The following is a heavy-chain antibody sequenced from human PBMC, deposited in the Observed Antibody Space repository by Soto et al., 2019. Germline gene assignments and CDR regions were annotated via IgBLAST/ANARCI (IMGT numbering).Heavy chain of an antibody. D-gene: IGHD1-26*01. Sequence: QVQLQESGPGLVKPSGTLSLTCAVFGGSISNSNWWTWVRHPPGKGLDWIGEIFHSWTTNYNSSLMGRVTISVDKANIQFPLKLSSLTAADTAVEDCAHRPIVGAAIWGQGTLVTVSS. J-gene: IGHJ4*02. CDR3: AHRPIVGAAI. CDR1: GGSISNSNW. V-gene: IGHV4-4*02. CDR2: IFHSWTT.